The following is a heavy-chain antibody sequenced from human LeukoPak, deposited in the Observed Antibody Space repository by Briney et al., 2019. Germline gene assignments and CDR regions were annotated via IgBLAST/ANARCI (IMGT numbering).Heavy chain of an antibody. J-gene: IGHJ3*02. CDR1: GGSVSSGSYY. CDR2: IYYSGST. CDR3: ARARGDFWSDAFDI. D-gene: IGHD3-3*01. Sequence: PSETLSLTCTVSGGSVSSGSYYWSWIRQPPGKGLEWIGYIYYSGSTNYNPSLKSRVTISVDTSKNQLSLKLSSVTAADTAVYYCARARGDFWSDAFDIWGQGTMVTVSS. V-gene: IGHV4-61*01.